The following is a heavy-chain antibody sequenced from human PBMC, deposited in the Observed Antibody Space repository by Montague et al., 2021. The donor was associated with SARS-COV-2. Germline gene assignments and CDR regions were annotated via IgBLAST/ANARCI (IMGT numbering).Heavy chain of an antibody. CDR2: INWNGGDT. CDR3: ARVKVGATIDY. J-gene: IGHJ4*02. CDR1: GFTSTDYT. V-gene: IGHV3-20*04. D-gene: IGHD1-26*01. Sequence: SLRLSCAASGFTSTDYTMNWVRQVPGKGLEWVSGINWNGGDTGYADSVKGRFTISRDNAKNSLYLQMNSLRGEDTAFYYCARVKVGATIDYWGQGTLVTVSS.